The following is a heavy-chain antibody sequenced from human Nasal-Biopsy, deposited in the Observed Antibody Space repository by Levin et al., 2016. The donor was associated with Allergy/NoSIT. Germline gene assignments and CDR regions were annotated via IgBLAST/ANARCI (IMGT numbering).Heavy chain of an antibody. CDR1: GFSLNTSGLC. CDR3: ARAIVPLAFDH. Sequence: SGPTLVKPTQTLTLTCSFSGFSLNTSGLCVSWIRQPPGKGLEWLALIDSDDEKWYNTSLQSRLTISKDASKNQVVLTMTSLDPFDTATYYCARAIVPLAFDHWGLGTLVTVSS. J-gene: IGHJ4*02. CDR2: IDSDDEK. V-gene: IGHV2-70*01. D-gene: IGHD3-16*02.